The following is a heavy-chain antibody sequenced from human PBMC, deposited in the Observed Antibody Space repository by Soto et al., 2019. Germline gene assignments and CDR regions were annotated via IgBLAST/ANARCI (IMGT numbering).Heavy chain of an antibody. CDR2: IYSGGST. V-gene: IGHV3-53*01. D-gene: IGHD3-3*01. Sequence: PGGSLRFSCAASGFTVTSNYMTWVRQAPGKGLEWVSVIYSGGSTFYADSVKGRFTISRDYSKNTLYLQMNSLRAEDTAVYYCARAKDRGYDFPQFAYWGQGTLVTVSS. CDR1: GFTVTSNY. J-gene: IGHJ4*02. CDR3: ARAKDRGYDFPQFAY.